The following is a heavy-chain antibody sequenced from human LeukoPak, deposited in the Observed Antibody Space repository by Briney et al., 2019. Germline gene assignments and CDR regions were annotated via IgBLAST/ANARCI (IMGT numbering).Heavy chain of an antibody. CDR1: GFTFSSYE. CDR3: ARGNRIMEWLSQKGGFEY. CDR2: IKRDGSEK. V-gene: IGHV3-7*01. D-gene: IGHD3-3*01. J-gene: IGHJ4*02. Sequence: GGSLRLSCAASGFTFSSYEMNWVRQAPGKGLEWVANIKRDGSEKYYVDSVKGRFTISRDNAKNSLYLQMNTLRAEDTAVYYCARGNRIMEWLSQKGGFEYWGQGTLVTVSA.